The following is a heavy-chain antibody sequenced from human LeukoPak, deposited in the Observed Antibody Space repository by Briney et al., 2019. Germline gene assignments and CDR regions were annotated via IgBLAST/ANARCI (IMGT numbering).Heavy chain of an antibody. J-gene: IGHJ5*02. CDR2: IYYSGST. D-gene: IGHD2-2*01. Sequence: SETLSLICSVSGGYISSHYWIWIRQPPGKGLEGIGYIYYSGSTNYNPSLKSRVTISVDTSKNQFSLKLSSVTAADTAVYYCARVAYCSSTSCYYRSGPKMYNWFDPWGQGTLVTVSS. CDR3: ARVAYCSSTSCYYRSGPKMYNWFDP. V-gene: IGHV4-59*11. CDR1: GGYISSHY.